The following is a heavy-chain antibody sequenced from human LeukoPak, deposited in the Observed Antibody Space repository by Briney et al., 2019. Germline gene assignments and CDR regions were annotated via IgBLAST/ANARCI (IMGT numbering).Heavy chain of an antibody. J-gene: IGHJ4*02. Sequence: GGSLRLSCAASGFMFSRYWMSWVRQAPGKGLEWVANIKRDESEKYYVDSVKGRFTISRDNAKNSLYLQMNSLRAEDTAVFYCATSQRVVVPAVFVDYWGQGTLVTVSA. CDR3: ATSQRVVVPAVFVDY. D-gene: IGHD2-2*01. V-gene: IGHV3-7*01. CDR1: GFMFSRYW. CDR2: IKRDESEK.